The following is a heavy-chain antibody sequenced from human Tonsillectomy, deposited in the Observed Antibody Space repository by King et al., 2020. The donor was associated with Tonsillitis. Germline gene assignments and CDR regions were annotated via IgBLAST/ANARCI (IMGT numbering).Heavy chain of an antibody. V-gene: IGHV4-59*01. CDR2: IYYSGST. CDR1: GGSISSYY. D-gene: IGHD3-22*01. Sequence: VQLQESGPGLVKPSETLSLTCTVSGGSISSYYWSWIRQPPGKGLEWIGYIYYSGSTNYNPSLKSRVTISVDTSKNQFSLKLSSVTAADTAGYYCARAGDYYDSSGYYGSYYFDYWGQGTLVTVSS. CDR3: ARAGDYYDSSGYYGSYYFDY. J-gene: IGHJ4*02.